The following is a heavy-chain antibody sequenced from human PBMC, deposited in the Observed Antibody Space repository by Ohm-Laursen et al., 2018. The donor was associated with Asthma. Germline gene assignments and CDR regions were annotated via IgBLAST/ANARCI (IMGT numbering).Heavy chain of an antibody. V-gene: IGHV1-18*01. CDR3: ARGNIMATYEY. Sequence: ASVKVSCNASGYTFSNYGISWVRQAPGQGLEWMGWISGYNGDTESVQKFQARVTMTTDTSTDTAFLEVRGLTSDDTAVYYCARGNIMATYEYWGQGTLVTVSS. J-gene: IGHJ4*02. CDR1: GYTFSNYG. CDR2: ISGYNGDT. D-gene: IGHD3-16*01.